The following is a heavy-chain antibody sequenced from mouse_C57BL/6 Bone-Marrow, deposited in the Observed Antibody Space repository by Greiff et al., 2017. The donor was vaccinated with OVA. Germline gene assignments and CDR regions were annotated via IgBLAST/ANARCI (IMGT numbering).Heavy chain of an antibody. CDR1: GFTFSNYW. D-gene: IGHD3-2*02. CDR3: TVGWAWFAY. Sequence: EVKLVESGGGLVQPGGSMTLSCVASGFTFSNYWMNWVRQSPEKGLEWVAQIRLKSDNYSTHYAESVKGRFTISRDDSKSSVYLQMNNLRAEDTGIYYCTVGWAWFAYWGQGTLVTVSA. V-gene: IGHV6-3*01. J-gene: IGHJ3*01. CDR2: IRLKSDNYST.